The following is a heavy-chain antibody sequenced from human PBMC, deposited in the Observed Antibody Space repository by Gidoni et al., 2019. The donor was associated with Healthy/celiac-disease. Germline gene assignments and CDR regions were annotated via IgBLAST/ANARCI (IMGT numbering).Heavy chain of an antibody. CDR1: GSPIISYW. J-gene: IGHJ4*02. CDR3: ARGPIVVVVAALHMFDY. Sequence: EMLLVESGGGLVQPGWSLRPHCAASGSPIISYWVGWVRQAQGKGLGWGAKINKEGGEKYYGDSIKGRFTITRDNAKNSLYMQMNSLRAEDTAVYYCARGPIVVVVAALHMFDYWGQGTLVTVSS. V-gene: IGHV3-7*01. CDR2: INKEGGEK. D-gene: IGHD2-15*01.